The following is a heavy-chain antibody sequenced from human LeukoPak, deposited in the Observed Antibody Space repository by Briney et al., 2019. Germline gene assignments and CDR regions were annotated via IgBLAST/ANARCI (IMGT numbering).Heavy chain of an antibody. Sequence: IGSIYYSGSTYYNPSLKSRVTISVDTSKNQFSLKLSSVTAADTAVYYCAPYDFWSGYPAWGQGTLVTVSS. J-gene: IGHJ5*02. V-gene: IGHV4-39*07. CDR3: APYDFWSGYPA. D-gene: IGHD3-3*01. CDR2: IYYSGST.